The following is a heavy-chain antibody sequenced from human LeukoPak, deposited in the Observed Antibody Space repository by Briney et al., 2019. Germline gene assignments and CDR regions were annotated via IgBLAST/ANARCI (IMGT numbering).Heavy chain of an antibody. CDR1: GFTFSTYW. V-gene: IGHV3-7*01. Sequence: GGSLRLSCAASGFTFSTYWMSWVRQGPGKGLEWVANIKQDGSKKYYVDSVKGRFTISRDNAKNSLYLQMNSLRAEDTAVYYCARVRARLVVVVAALDYWGQGTLVTVSS. CDR2: IKQDGSKK. D-gene: IGHD2-15*01. J-gene: IGHJ4*02. CDR3: ARVRARLVVVVAALDY.